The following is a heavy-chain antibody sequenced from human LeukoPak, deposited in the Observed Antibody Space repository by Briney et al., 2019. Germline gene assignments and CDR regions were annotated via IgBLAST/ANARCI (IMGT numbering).Heavy chain of an antibody. V-gene: IGHV3-15*01. CDR1: GFTFSSAW. CDR2: IKGKTDGGTT. CDR3: TRDLGYSSGSSFDY. Sequence: GGSLRLSCAASGFTFSSAWMSWVRQAPGEGLEWVGRIKGKTDGGTTDYAAPVKGRFTISRDDSKNTLYLQMNSLKTEDTAVYYCTRDLGYSSGSSFDYWGQGTLVTVSS. D-gene: IGHD6-19*01. J-gene: IGHJ4*02.